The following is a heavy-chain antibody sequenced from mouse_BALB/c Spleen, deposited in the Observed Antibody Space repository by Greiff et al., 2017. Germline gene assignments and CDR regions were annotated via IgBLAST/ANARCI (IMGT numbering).Heavy chain of an antibody. CDR1: GYAFSSSW. Sequence: VQLQESGPELVKPGASVKISCKASGYAFSSSWMNWVKQRPGQGLEWIGRIYPGDGDTNYNGKFKGKATLTADKSSSTAYMQLSSLTSVDSAVYFCAREGYYYGSSYSFAYWGQGTLVTVSA. D-gene: IGHD1-1*01. V-gene: IGHV1-82*01. CDR2: IYPGDGDT. CDR3: AREGYYYGSSYSFAY. J-gene: IGHJ3*01.